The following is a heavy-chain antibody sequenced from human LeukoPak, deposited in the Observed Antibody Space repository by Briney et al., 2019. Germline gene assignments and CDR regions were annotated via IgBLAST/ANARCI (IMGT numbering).Heavy chain of an antibody. Sequence: SETLSLTCTVSGGSISSSSYYWGCIRQPPGTGLEWIGSIYYSGSTYYNPSLKSRVTISVDTSKNQFSLKLSSVTAADTAVYYCARDGAARNFDYWGQGTLVTVSS. D-gene: IGHD6-6*01. CDR1: GGSISSSSYY. V-gene: IGHV4-39*07. CDR2: IYYSGST. J-gene: IGHJ4*02. CDR3: ARDGAARNFDY.